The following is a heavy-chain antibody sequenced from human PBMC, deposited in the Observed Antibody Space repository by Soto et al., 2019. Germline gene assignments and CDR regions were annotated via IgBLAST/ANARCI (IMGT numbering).Heavy chain of an antibody. D-gene: IGHD6-13*01. J-gene: IGHJ6*02. CDR1: GGTFSSYA. Sequence: GASVKVSCKASGGTFSSYAISWVRQAPGQGLEWMGGIIPIFGTANYAQKFQGRVTITADESTSTAYMELSSLRSEDTAVYHCAREDRVYCSSRTRGAGMDVWGQGTTVTVSS. V-gene: IGHV1-69*13. CDR2: IIPIFGTA. CDR3: AREDRVYCSSRTRGAGMDV.